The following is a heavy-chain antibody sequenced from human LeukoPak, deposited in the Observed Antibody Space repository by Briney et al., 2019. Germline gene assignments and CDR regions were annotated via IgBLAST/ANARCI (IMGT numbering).Heavy chain of an antibody. CDR3: AKDRGGGNLDFDY. J-gene: IGHJ4*02. CDR1: GFTFSSYA. V-gene: IGHV3-23*01. Sequence: GGSLRLSYAASGFTFSSYAMTWVRQAPGKGLEWVSFISGSGGRTYYADSVKGRFTISRDNSKNTLYLQMSSLRAEDTAVYYCAKDRGGGNLDFDYWGQGTLVTVSS. CDR2: ISGSGGRT. D-gene: IGHD2-15*01.